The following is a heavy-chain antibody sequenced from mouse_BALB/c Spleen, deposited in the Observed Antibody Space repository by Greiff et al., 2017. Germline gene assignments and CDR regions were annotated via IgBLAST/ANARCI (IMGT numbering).Heavy chain of an antibody. D-gene: IGHD2-1*01. CDR1: GFSLTSYG. CDR2: IWAGGST. CDR3: ARDPPYGNYGSYYAMDY. Sequence: VHLVESGPGLVAPSQSLSITCTVSGFSLTSYGVHWVRQPPGKGLEWLGVIWAGGSTNYNSALMSRLSISKDNSKSQVFLKMNSLQTDDTAMYYCARDPPYGNYGSYYAMDYWGQGTSVTVSS. V-gene: IGHV2-9*02. J-gene: IGHJ4*01.